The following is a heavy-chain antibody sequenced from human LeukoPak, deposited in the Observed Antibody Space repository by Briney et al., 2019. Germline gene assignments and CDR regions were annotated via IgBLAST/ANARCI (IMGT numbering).Heavy chain of an antibody. CDR1: GGSISSYH. V-gene: IGHV4-4*07. CDR2: VYTSGST. J-gene: IGHJ4*02. D-gene: IGHD5-18*01. Sequence: PSETLSLTCTVSGGSISSYHWSWIRQPAGKGLEWIGRVYTSGSTNYNPSLKSRVTMSVDTSKEQLSLKLSSVTAADTAVYYCARDGLYSYGYSYFDYWGQGTLLTVSS. CDR3: ARDGLYSYGYSYFDY.